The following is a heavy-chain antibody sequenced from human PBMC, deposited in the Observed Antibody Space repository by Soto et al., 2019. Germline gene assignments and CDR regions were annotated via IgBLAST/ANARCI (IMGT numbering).Heavy chain of an antibody. CDR1: GGTFSSYT. CDR2: IIPIFGTA. V-gene: IGHV1-69*12. J-gene: IGHJ2*01. CDR3: ARGNHRWLQVWYFDL. Sequence: QVQLVQSGAEVKKPGSSVTVSCKASGGTFSSYTISWVRQAPGQGLEWMGGIIPIFGTANYAQKFQGRVTITADESTSTAYMELSSLSSEDTAVYYCARGNHRWLQVWYFDLWGRGTLVTVSS. D-gene: IGHD5-12*01.